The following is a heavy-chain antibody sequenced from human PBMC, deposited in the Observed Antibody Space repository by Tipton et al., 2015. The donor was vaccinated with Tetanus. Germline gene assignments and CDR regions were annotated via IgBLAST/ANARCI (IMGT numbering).Heavy chain of an antibody. Sequence: QLVQSGGEVKKPGESLKISCKGSGYIFNNYWIGWVSQKPGKGLEWMVIIYPGYSDTRYSPYFQGQVTISIDKSINTSYLQWSILKASDTSMFFCAGAHCTDGVCNFDFWGRGALVTVVS. D-gene: IGHD2-8*01. V-gene: IGHV5-51*01. CDR3: AGAHCTDGVCNFDF. J-gene: IGHJ4*02. CDR1: GYIFNNYW. CDR2: IYPGYSDT.